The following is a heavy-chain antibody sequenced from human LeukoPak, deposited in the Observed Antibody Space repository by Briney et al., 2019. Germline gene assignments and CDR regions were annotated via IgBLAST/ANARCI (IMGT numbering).Heavy chain of an antibody. CDR3: AKVGDGWYEVDY. Sequence: GGSLSLSCAASGFTFSTYGMHWVRQAPGKGLDWVAFIRYDGSEGYYADSVKDRFTVSRDNSKNRMYLQMNSLRAEDTAIYYCAKVGDGWYEVDYWGQGTLVTVSS. D-gene: IGHD5-24*01. J-gene: IGHJ4*02. V-gene: IGHV3-30*02. CDR1: GFTFSTYG. CDR2: IRYDGSEG.